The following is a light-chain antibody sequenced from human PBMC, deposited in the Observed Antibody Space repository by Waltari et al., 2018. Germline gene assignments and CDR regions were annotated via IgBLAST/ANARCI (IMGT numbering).Light chain of an antibody. CDR2: KAS. CDR3: QQYNSYSKT. Sequence: DIQLTQSPSTLPASVGARVTITCRASQSISTWLAWYQQKPGKAPKLLIYKASSLQSRVPSRFSGSGSGTEFTLTISSLQPDDFATYYCQQYNSYSKTFGQGTKVDIK. V-gene: IGKV1-5*03. CDR1: QSISTW. J-gene: IGKJ1*01.